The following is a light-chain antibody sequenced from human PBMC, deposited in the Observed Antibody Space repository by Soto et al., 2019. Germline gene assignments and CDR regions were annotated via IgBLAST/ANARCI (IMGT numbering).Light chain of an antibody. CDR3: QQRFNWQVT. CDR1: QSINNY. CDR2: DAS. V-gene: IGKV3-11*01. J-gene: IGKJ5*01. Sequence: IVLTQSPVTLSLSPGERDTLSCRASQSINNYLAWYQQKPGQAPRLLIYDASNRATGIPARFSGSGSGTDFTLTISSLEPEDFAVYYCQQRFNWQVTFGQGTRLEIK.